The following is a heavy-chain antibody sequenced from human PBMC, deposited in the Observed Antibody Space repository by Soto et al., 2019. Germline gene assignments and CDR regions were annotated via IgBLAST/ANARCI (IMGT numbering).Heavy chain of an antibody. J-gene: IGHJ1*01. Sequence: QVQLVESGGGVVQPGRSLRLSCAASGFIFSTYAMHWVRQASGKGPEWVAVIWYDGSNKYYADSVKGRFTISRDNSKNTLYLQMNSLRAEDTAVYYCARPYSSNAAEATEYFQHWGQGTLVSVSS. D-gene: IGHD6-13*01. CDR1: GFIFSTYA. V-gene: IGHV3-33*01. CDR2: IWYDGSNK. CDR3: ARPYSSNAAEATEYFQH.